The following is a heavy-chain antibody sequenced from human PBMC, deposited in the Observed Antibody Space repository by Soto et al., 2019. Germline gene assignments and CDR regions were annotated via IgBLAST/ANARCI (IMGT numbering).Heavy chain of an antibody. J-gene: IGHJ5*02. D-gene: IGHD3-3*01. CDR2: INHSGST. V-gene: IGHV4-34*01. CDR3: ARGVYDFWSGFNWFDP. Sequence: SETLSLTCAVYGGSFSGYYWSWIRQPPVKGLEWIGEINHSGSTNYNPSLKSRVTISVDTSKNQFSLKLSSVTAADTAVYYCARGVYDFWSGFNWFDPWGQGTLVTVSS. CDR1: GGSFSGYY.